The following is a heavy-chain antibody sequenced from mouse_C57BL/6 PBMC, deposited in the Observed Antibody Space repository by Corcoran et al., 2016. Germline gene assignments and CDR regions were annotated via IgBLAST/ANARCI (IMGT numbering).Heavy chain of an antibody. V-gene: IGHV3-6*01. J-gene: IGHJ4*01. Sequence: DVQPQESGPGLVKPSQSLSLTCSVTGYSITSGYYWNWIRQFPGNKLEWMGYISYDGSNNYNPSLKNRISITRDTSKNQFFLKLNSVTTEDTAGYGNSYYYAMDYWGQGTSVTVSS. D-gene: IGHD1-2*01. CDR2: ISYDGSN. CDR1: GYSITSGYY. CDR3: SYYYAMDY.